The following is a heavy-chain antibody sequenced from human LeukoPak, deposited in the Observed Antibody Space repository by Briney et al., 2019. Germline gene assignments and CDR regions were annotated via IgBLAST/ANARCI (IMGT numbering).Heavy chain of an antibody. J-gene: IGHJ4*02. CDR2: ISSSGSTI. CDR3: AREEQQLADY. Sequence: PGGSLRLSCAASGFTFSSYEMNWVRQAPGKGLEWVSYISSSGSTIYYADSVKGRFTISRDNAKNSLYLQMNSLRAEDTAVYYCAREEQQLADYWGQGTLVTVFS. CDR1: GFTFSSYE. V-gene: IGHV3-48*03. D-gene: IGHD6-13*01.